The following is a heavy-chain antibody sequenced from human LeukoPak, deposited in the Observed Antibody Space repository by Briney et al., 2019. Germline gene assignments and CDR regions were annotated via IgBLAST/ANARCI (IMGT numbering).Heavy chain of an antibody. V-gene: IGHV3-15*01. J-gene: IGHJ1*01. CDR2: IKSKSDGGAT. CDR3: KTDLVVH. Sequence: GGSLRLSCTASGVTFSNAWMSWVRQAPGKGLEWVGRIKSKSDGGATDYAAHVKGRFTISRDDSKNTLYLQMNSLKTEDTGVYYCKTDLVVHWGQGTLVTVSS. CDR1: GVTFSNAW. D-gene: IGHD2-8*02.